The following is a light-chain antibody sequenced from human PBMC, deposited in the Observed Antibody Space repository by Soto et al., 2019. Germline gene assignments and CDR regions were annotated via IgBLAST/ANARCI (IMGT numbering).Light chain of an antibody. V-gene: IGLV2-11*01. Sequence: QSALTQPRSVSGSPGQSVTISCTGTSSDVGGYNYVSWYQQHPGKAPKLMIYDIIKRPSGVPDRFSGSKSRNTASLTISGLQAEDGADYYCCSYAGSYTVVFGGGTKLTVL. CDR3: CSYAGSYTVV. CDR1: SSDVGGYNY. CDR2: DII. J-gene: IGLJ2*01.